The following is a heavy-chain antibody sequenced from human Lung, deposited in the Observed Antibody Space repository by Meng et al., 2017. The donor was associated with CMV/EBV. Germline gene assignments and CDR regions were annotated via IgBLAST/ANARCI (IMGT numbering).Heavy chain of an antibody. V-gene: IGHV1-18*01. CDR3: ARDGHYDSNGDYDIDY. CDR1: GYTFTSYG. J-gene: IGHJ4*02. CDR2: ISTYNGYK. D-gene: IGHD3-22*01. Sequence: VQVVQSGGEVKKPGASVKVSCKTSGYTFTSYGSHWVRQAPGQGLEWMAWISTYNGYKDYLERLQGRVTLTTDTSTRTVHMELRSLRSDDTAVYYCARDGHYDSNGDYDIDYWGQGTLVTVSS.